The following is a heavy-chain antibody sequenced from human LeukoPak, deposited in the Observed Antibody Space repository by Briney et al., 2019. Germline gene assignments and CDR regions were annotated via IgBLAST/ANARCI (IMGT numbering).Heavy chain of an antibody. CDR1: GYTFTSYA. D-gene: IGHD3-22*01. V-gene: IGHV1-3*01. CDR2: INAGNGNT. CDR3: ALDSSGYSSLDAFDI. Sequence: ASVKVSCKASGYTFTSYAMHWVRQAPGQRLEWMGWINAGNGNTKYSQKFQGRVTITRDTSASTAYMELSSLRSEDTAVYYCALDSSGYSSLDAFDIWGQGTMVTVSS. J-gene: IGHJ3*02.